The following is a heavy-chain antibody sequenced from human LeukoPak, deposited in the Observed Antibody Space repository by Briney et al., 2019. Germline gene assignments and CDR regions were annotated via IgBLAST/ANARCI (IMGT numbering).Heavy chain of an antibody. V-gene: IGHV3-7*01. CDR3: ARDFWTTNPESH. D-gene: IGHD3/OR15-3a*01. CDR1: GFNFIYYS. Sequence: PGGSLGLSCAASGFNFIYYSMTWVRQAPGKGPEWVANINKDGSEKYYVDSVEGRFSISRDNAKNLLYLQTDSLRAEDTAVYYCARDFWTTNPESHWGQGTLVTVSS. J-gene: IGHJ4*02. CDR2: INKDGSEK.